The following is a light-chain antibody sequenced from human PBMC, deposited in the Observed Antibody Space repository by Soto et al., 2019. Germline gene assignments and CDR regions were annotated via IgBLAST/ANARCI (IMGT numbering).Light chain of an antibody. CDR3: QVCDRSSDQRVV. CDR1: NIGTKS. J-gene: IGLJ2*01. Sequence: SYELTQPPSVSVAPGKTARISCGRNNIGTKSVHWYQQKPGQAPVLVIYYDSARPSGIPERFSGSNAGNTATLTISTVEAGDEADYYCQVCDRSSDQRVVVGGGTKLTVL. V-gene: IGLV3-21*04. CDR2: YDS.